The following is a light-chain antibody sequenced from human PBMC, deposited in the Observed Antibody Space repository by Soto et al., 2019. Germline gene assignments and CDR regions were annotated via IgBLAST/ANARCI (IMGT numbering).Light chain of an antibody. CDR2: AAS. J-gene: IGKJ1*01. Sequence: DIQMTQSPSSLSASVGDRVTITCRASQSISSYLNWYQPKPGKAPQLLIYAASSLQSGVPSRLSGSGSGTDFTLTIRSLQPEDFATYYCQQSYSTWTFGQGTKVDIK. CDR1: QSISSY. CDR3: QQSYSTWT. V-gene: IGKV1-39*01.